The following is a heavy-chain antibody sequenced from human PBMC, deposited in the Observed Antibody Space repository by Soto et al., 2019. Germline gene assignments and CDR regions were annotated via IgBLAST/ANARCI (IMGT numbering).Heavy chain of an antibody. D-gene: IGHD6-13*01. CDR1: VVSISSSSYY. J-gene: IGHJ4*02. CDR2: IYYSGST. V-gene: IGHV4-39*01. CDR3: ATEPGYSSRSGWLAD. Sequence: SETLTLTCTFSVVSISSSSYYCGWIRQPPWKGLEWIGSIYYSGSTYYNPSLKSRVTISVDTSKNQFSLKLSSVTAADTPVYYCATEPGYSSRSGWLADGGEGKGVTV.